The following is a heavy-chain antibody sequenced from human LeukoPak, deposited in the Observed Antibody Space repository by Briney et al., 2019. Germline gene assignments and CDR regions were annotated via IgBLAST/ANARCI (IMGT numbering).Heavy chain of an antibody. CDR3: ARSYYGPGGGY. CDR2: ISSSSSTI. V-gene: IGHV3-48*01. Sequence: GGSLRLSCAASGFTFSSYAMNWVRQAPGKGLEWVSYISSSSSTIYYADSVKGRFTISRDNAKNSLYLQMNSLRAEDTAVYYCARSYYGPGGGYWGQGTLVTVSS. J-gene: IGHJ4*02. CDR1: GFTFSSYA. D-gene: IGHD3-10*01.